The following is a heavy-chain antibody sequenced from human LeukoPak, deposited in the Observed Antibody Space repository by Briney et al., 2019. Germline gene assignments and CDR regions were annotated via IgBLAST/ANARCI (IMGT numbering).Heavy chain of an antibody. CDR1: GFTVSSNY. V-gene: IGHV3-66*01. CDR2: IYSGGST. CDR3: ARANTVTTWSCDFDY. J-gene: IGHJ4*02. D-gene: IGHD4-17*01. Sequence: GGSLRLSCAASGFTVSSNYMSWVRQAPGKGLEWVSVIYSGGSTYYADSVKGRFTISRDNSKNTLYLQMNSLRAEDTAVYYCARANTVTTWSCDFDYWGQGTLVTVSS.